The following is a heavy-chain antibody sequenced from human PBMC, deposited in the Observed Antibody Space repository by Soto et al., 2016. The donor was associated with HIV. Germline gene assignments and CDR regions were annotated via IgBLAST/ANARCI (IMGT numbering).Heavy chain of an antibody. CDR2: ISAYNGNT. CDR1: GYTFTSYG. J-gene: IGHJ6*02. D-gene: IGHD2-2*01. V-gene: IGHV1-18*01. Sequence: QVQLVQSGAEVKKPGASVKVSCKASGYTFTSYGISWVRQAPGQGLEWMGWISAYNGNTNYAQKLQGRVTMTTDTSTSTAYMELRSLRSDDTAVYYCARDSPYCSSTSCHPRYYYYYGMDVWGQGTTVTVSS. CDR3: ARDSPYCSSTSCHPRYYYYYGMDV.